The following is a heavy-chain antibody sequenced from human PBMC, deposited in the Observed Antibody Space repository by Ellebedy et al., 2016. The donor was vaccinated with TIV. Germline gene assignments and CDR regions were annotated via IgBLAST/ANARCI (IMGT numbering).Heavy chain of an antibody. D-gene: IGHD6-19*01. J-gene: IGHJ4*02. V-gene: IGHV3-30*18. CDR1: GFTFSSYG. CDR2: ISYDGSNK. CDR3: AKDPGVAVAGMVDY. Sequence: GESLKISXAASGFTFSSYGMHWVRQAPGKGLEWVAVISYDGSNKYYADSVKGRFTISRDNSKNTLYLQMNSLRAEDTAVYYCAKDPGVAVAGMVDYWGQGTLVTVSS.